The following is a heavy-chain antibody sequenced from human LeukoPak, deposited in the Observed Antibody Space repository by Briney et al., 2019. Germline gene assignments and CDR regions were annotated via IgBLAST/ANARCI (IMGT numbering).Heavy chain of an antibody. CDR3: ASLAY. J-gene: IGHJ4*02. CDR1: GFTVSTNY. V-gene: IGHV3-66*02. CDR2: IYRGGST. Sequence: GGSLRPSCIASGFTVSTNYMTWVRQAPGKGLEWVSVIYRGGSTYYSDSVKGRFTISRDSSENTLYLQMNSLTTEDTAVYYCASLAYWGQGPLVTVPS.